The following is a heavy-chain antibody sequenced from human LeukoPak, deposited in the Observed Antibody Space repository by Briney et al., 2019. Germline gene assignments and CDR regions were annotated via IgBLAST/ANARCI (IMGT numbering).Heavy chain of an antibody. V-gene: IGHV3-23*01. CDR3: AKARQWNTGWYSAWFDP. Sequence: GGALRLPCAASGFTFNNYAMTWVRQAPGGGLEWVSTIVGNGGSIYYSNSVKGRFTVSRDNSQNTLSLHMNSLSAEDTAVYYCAKARQWNTGWYSAWFDPWGQGALVTVSS. CDR2: IVGNGGSI. D-gene: IGHD6-19*01. CDR1: GFTFNNYA. J-gene: IGHJ5*02.